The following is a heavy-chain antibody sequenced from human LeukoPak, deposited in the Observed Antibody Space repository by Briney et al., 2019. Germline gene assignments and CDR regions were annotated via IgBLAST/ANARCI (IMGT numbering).Heavy chain of an antibody. CDR3: VKGSGTHYYFYYMDV. CDR1: GFSLLIFP. V-gene: IGHV3-21*04. Sequence: GGPLRPPFQASGFSLLIFPMIGVGQPPGRGREGGAGIIGTGSEVGSPDSVKGRFTVSRDTSKRTVYLQMSGLRVDDTATYYCVKGSGTHYYFYYMDVWGKGTPVTVSS. D-gene: IGHD1-26*01. J-gene: IGHJ6*03. CDR2: IIGTGSEV.